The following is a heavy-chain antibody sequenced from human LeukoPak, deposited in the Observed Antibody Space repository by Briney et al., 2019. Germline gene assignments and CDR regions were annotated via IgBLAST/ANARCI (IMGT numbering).Heavy chain of an antibody. J-gene: IGHJ4*02. CDR2: ISYDGSNK. CDR1: GFTFSSYA. CDR3: ARDREYSSSWYGGALDY. V-gene: IGHV3-30*04. Sequence: GRSLRLSCAASGFTFSSYAMQWVRQAPGKGLEWVAVISYDGSNKYYADSVKGRFTISRDNSKNTLCLQMNSLRAEDTAVYYCARDREYSSSWYGGALDYWGQGTLVTVSS. D-gene: IGHD6-13*01.